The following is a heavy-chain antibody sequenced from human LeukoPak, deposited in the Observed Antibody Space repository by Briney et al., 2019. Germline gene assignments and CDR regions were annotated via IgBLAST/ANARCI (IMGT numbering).Heavy chain of an antibody. CDR3: AKDLGITMVRGVSPFDY. CDR1: GFTFSSYA. D-gene: IGHD3-10*01. J-gene: IGHJ4*02. Sequence: GGSLRLSCAASGFTFSSYAMSWVRQAPGKGLGWVSAISGSGGSTYYADSVKGRFTISRDNSKNTLYLQMNSPRAEDTAVYYCAKDLGITMVRGVSPFDYWGQGTLVTVSS. V-gene: IGHV3-23*01. CDR2: ISGSGGST.